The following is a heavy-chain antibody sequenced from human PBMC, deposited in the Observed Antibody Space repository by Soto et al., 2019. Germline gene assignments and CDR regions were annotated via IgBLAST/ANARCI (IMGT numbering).Heavy chain of an antibody. D-gene: IGHD3-10*01. CDR3: ARGAYYYGSGSFLYYYYYYGMDV. CDR2: INPNSGGT. V-gene: IGHV1-2*04. CDR1: GYTFTGYY. Sequence: ASVKVSCKASGYTFTGYYMHWVRQAPGQGLEWMGWINPNSGGTNYAQKFQGWVTMTRDTSISTAYMELSRLRSDDTAVYYCARGAYYYGSGSFLYYYYYYGMDVWGQGTTVSVSS. J-gene: IGHJ6*02.